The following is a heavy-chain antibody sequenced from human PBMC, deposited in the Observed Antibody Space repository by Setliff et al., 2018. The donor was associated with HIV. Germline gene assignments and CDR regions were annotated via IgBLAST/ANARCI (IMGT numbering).Heavy chain of an antibody. CDR3: ARDWVTRSNYYGSGSPWYFDF. D-gene: IGHD3-10*01. CDR1: GDSIGDYY. V-gene: IGHV4-4*07. J-gene: IGHJ2*01. CDR2: VYASAYS. Sequence: KPSETLSLTCTVPGDSIGDYYWNWIRQPAGKGLEWIGRVYASAYSNYNPSLKSRVTMSVDTSQNQFSLKLRSVNAADTAVYYCARDWVTRSNYYGSGSPWYFDFWGRGILVTVSS.